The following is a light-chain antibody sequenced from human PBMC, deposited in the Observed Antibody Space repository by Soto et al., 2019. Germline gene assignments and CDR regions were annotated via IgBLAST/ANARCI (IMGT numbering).Light chain of an antibody. Sequence: QSVLTQPPSASGTPGQRVTISCSGSTSNFGRSTVSWYQQFPGAAPKLLIYSNTQRPLGVPVRFSGSKSDTSASLAISGLQSEDEADYYCATWNDGVFVFGIGTKVNVL. CDR2: SNT. V-gene: IGLV1-44*01. CDR1: TSNFGRST. CDR3: ATWNDGVFV. J-gene: IGLJ1*01.